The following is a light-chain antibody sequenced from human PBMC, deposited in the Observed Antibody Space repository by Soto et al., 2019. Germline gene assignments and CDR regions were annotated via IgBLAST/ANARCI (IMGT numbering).Light chain of an antibody. V-gene: IGLV2-11*01. Sequence: QSGLTQPRSVAGSLGQSVTISCTGTSSEVGAYDFVSWYQQNPGKSPRLIMFDVIKRPSGFADRFSGSNSCNTASLTISRLKSEDEADYHCSSYAGSQTYEFFGGGSKVTVL. J-gene: IGLJ2*01. CDR1: SSEVGAYDF. CDR2: DVI. CDR3: SSYAGSQTYEF.